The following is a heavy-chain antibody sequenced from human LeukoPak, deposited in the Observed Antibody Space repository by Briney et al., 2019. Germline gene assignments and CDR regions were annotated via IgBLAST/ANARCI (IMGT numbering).Heavy chain of an antibody. CDR3: ARASMVSYYYYYMDV. CDR1: GFTFSSYA. D-gene: IGHD3-10*01. V-gene: IGHV3-30*04. CDR2: ISYDGSNK. J-gene: IGHJ6*03. Sequence: GGSLRLSCAASGFTFSSYAMHWVRQAPGKGLEWVAVISYDGSNKYYADSVKGRFTISRDNSKNTLYLQMNSLRAEDTAVYYRARASMVSYYYYYMDVWGKGTTVTVSS.